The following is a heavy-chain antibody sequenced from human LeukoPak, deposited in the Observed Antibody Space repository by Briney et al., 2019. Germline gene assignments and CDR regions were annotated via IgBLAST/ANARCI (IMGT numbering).Heavy chain of an antibody. J-gene: IGHJ6*02. CDR2: IYYSGST. D-gene: IGHD2/OR15-2a*01. CDR1: GGSISSYY. V-gene: IGHV4-59*08. Sequence: SETLSLTCTVSGGSISSYYWSWIRQPPGKGLEWIGYIYYSGSTNYNPSLKSRVTISVDTSKDQFSLKLSSVTAADTAVYYCARQILVWRTRGGYYYYYGMDVWGQRTTVTVSS. CDR3: ARQILVWRTRGGYYYYYGMDV.